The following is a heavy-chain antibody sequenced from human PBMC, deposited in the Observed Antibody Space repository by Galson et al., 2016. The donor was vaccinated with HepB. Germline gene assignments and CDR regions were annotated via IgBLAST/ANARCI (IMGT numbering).Heavy chain of an antibody. V-gene: IGHV3-30-3*01. CDR1: GFPFSSHT. J-gene: IGHJ4*02. D-gene: IGHD5-18*01. Sequence: SLRLSCAASGFPFSSHTMHWVRQAPGKGLEWVAVISNDGSKKNYENSVKGQFTISRDNSKNTLYLQMSSLRVVDTAAYYCARDNYGYGNFFDYWGQGTLVTVSS. CDR2: ISNDGSKK. CDR3: ARDNYGYGNFFDY.